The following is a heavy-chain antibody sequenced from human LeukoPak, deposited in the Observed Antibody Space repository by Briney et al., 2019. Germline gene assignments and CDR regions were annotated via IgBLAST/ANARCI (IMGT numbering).Heavy chain of an antibody. CDR2: ISYDGSNK. CDR3: ARDNKFGGTIVVVPAADY. V-gene: IGHV3-30-3*01. D-gene: IGHD2-2*01. Sequence: GGSLRLSCAASGFTFSSYAMHWVRQAPGKGLEWVAVISYDGSNKYYADSVKGRFTISRDNAKNSLYLQMNSLRAEDTAVYYCARDNKFGGTIVVVPAADYWGQGTLVTVSS. CDR1: GFTFSSYA. J-gene: IGHJ4*02.